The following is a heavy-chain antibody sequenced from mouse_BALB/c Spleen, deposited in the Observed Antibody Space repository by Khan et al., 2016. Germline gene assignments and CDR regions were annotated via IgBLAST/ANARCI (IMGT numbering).Heavy chain of an antibody. D-gene: IGHD1-1*01. CDR3: ARDGKRPFAY. V-gene: IGHV9-3-1*01. Sequence: QIQLVQSGPELKKPGETVKISCKASGYTFTNYGMNWVKQAPGKGLKWMAWINTYTGEPTYADDFKGRFAFSLKTSASTAYLQINNLKNGDTATYFCARDGKRPFAYWGQGTLVTVSA. CDR1: GYTFTNYG. CDR2: INTYTGEP. J-gene: IGHJ3*01.